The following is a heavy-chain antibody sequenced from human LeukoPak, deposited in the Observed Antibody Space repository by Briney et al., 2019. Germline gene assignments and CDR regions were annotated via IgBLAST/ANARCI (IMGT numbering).Heavy chain of an antibody. V-gene: IGHV1-69*13. CDR3: ARDQRAYCGGDCLDALDI. CDR1: GDTFSSYA. CDR2: IIPIFGTA. D-gene: IGHD2-21*02. Sequence: ASVKVSCKASGDTFSSYAISWVRQAPGQGLEWMGGIIPIFGTANYAQKFQGRVTITADESTSTAYMELSSLRSEDTAVYYCARDQRAYCGGDCLDALDIWGQGTMVPVSS. J-gene: IGHJ3*02.